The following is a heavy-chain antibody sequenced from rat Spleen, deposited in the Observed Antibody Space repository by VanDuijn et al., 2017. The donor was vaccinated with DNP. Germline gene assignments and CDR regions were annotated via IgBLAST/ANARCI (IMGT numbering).Heavy chain of an antibody. V-gene: IGHV2-27*01. Sequence: QVQLKESGPDLVQPSQTLSLTCTVSGFSLTNYHVHWVRQPPGKGLEWMGRIQSGGNTDYNSALKSRLSISRDTSKSQVFLKINSLKTEDIGTYYCARGNNGGYDYWGQGVMVTVSS. CDR2: IQSGGNT. J-gene: IGHJ2*01. CDR3: ARGNNGGYDY. D-gene: IGHD1-11*01. CDR1: GFSLTNYH.